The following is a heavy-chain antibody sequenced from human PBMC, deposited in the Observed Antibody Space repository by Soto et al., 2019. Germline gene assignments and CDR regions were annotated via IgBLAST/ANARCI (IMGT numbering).Heavy chain of an antibody. D-gene: IGHD2-2*01. J-gene: IGHJ5*02. Sequence: QVTLKESGPVLVKPTETLTLTCTVSGFSLSSAGMGVSWVRQPPGKALEWLAHIFSNGEESYSTSLRTRLTISKDTSKSQVVLTMTNMDPVDTATYYCARYISLPAAVDNWGDPCGQGTLVTVSS. CDR1: GFSLSSAGMG. V-gene: IGHV2-26*01. CDR2: IFSNGEE. CDR3: ARYISLPAAVDNWGDP.